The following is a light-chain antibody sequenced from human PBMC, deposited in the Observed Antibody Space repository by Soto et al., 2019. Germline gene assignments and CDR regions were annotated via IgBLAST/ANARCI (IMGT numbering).Light chain of an antibody. Sequence: EIVLTQSPGTLSLSPGERATLSCRASQSVTSSYIAWYQQKSGQAPRLLLYGASSRATGIPDRFRGSGSGTDFTLTISRLEPEDFAVYFCRQYGSSRGTVGQGTKVDSK. CDR1: QSVTSSY. V-gene: IGKV3-20*01. CDR2: GAS. J-gene: IGKJ1*01. CDR3: RQYGSSRGT.